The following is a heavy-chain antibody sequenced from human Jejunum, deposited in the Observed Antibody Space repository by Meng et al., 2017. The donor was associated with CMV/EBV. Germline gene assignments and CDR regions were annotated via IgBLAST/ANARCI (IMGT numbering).Heavy chain of an antibody. V-gene: IGHV4-4*02. D-gene: IGHD5-24*01. CDR3: AGRRVGSTGGQME. CDR1: GASITNIKW. Sequence: AVSGASITNIKWWTWARQPPGTGLKWIAEIHYGGHTTYNPSLKSRVTISKDKSKNQFSLMLTFVTAADTAVYYCAGRRVGSTGGQMEWGQGTLVTVSS. CDR2: IHYGGHT. J-gene: IGHJ4*02.